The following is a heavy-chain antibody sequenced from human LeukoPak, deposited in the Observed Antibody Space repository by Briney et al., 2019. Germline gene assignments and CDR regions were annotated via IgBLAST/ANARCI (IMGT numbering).Heavy chain of an antibody. CDR1: GDSISSSSYY. V-gene: IGHV4-61*09. J-gene: IGHJ4*02. D-gene: IGHD6-19*01. CDR2: IYTSGST. Sequence: SETLSLTCTVSGDSISSSSYYWSWFRQPAGRGPEWIGHIYTSGSTNSNPSLKSRVTMSVDTSKKQFSLKLSSVTAADTAVYYCARSPRGHSRGWYSVHWGQGILVTVSS. CDR3: ARSPRGHSRGWYSVH.